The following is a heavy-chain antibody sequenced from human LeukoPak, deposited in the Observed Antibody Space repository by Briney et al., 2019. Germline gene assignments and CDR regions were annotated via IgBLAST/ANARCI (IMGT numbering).Heavy chain of an antibody. V-gene: IGHV4-39*01. J-gene: IGHJ4*02. CDR2: IYYSGST. Sequence: SQTLSLTCTVSGGSISGSSYYWGWIRQPPGKGLEWIGSIYYSGSTYYNPSLKSRVTISVDTSKNQFSLKLSSVTAADTAVYYCARHEHYSSGRYYFDYWGQGTLVTVSS. CDR3: ARHEHYSSGRYYFDY. D-gene: IGHD6-19*01. CDR1: GGSISGSSYY.